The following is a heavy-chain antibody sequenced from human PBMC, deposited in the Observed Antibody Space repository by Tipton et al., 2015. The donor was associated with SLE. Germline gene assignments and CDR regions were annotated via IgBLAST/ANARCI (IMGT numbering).Heavy chain of an antibody. D-gene: IGHD3-10*01. Sequence: TLSLTCTVSGGYISSSSYYWGWIRQPPGKGLEWIGSIYYSGSTYYNPSLKSRVTISVDTSKNQFSLKLTSVTAADTAVYYCARRMVQGGDALDIWGLGTLVTVSS. V-gene: IGHV4-39*07. J-gene: IGHJ3*02. CDR2: IYYSGST. CDR3: ARRMVQGGDALDI. CDR1: GGYISSSSYY.